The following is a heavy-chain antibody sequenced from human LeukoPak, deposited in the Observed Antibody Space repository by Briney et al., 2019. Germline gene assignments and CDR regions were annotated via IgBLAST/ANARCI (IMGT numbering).Heavy chain of an antibody. CDR3: AGHHPRNTVDF. Sequence: PSETLSLTCAVYGGSFSGYYWSWIRQPPGKGLERIGEINHSGSTNYNPSLKSRVTISVDTSKNQFSLKLSSVTAADTAVYYCAGHHPRNTVDFWGQGTLVTVSS. CDR1: GGSFSGYY. J-gene: IGHJ4*02. D-gene: IGHD2-8*02. CDR2: INHSGST. V-gene: IGHV4-34*01.